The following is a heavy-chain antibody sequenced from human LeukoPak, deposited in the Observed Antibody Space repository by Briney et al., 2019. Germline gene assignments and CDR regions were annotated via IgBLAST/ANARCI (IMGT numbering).Heavy chain of an antibody. J-gene: IGHJ3*02. CDR3: ARERYGDYAGNAFDI. CDR1: GFTFSSYA. V-gene: IGHV3-30*04. CDR2: ISYDGSNK. D-gene: IGHD4-17*01. Sequence: PGRSLRLSCAASGFTFSSYAMHWVRQAPGKGLEWVAVISYDGSNKYYADSVKGRCTISRDNSKNTLYLQMNSLRAEDTAVYYCARERYGDYAGNAFDIWGQGTMVTVSS.